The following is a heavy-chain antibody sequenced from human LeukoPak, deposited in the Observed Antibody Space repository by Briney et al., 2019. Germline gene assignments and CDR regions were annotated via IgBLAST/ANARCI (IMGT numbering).Heavy chain of an antibody. CDR2: ICPGDSDT. CDR1: GYSFTSYW. CDR3: ARTFSPVDTSMNANFDY. J-gene: IGHJ4*02. Sequence: GESLKISCKGSGYSFTSYWIDWVRQMPGKGLEWMGIICPGDSDTRYSPSFQGQVTISADEPISTASLQWSSLQASDTAMYYCARTFSPVDTSMNANFDYWGQGTLVTVSS. V-gene: IGHV5-51*04. D-gene: IGHD5-18*01.